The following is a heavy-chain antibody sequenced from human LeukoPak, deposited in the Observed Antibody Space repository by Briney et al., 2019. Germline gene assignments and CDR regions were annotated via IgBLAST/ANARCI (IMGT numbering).Heavy chain of an antibody. V-gene: IGHV3-73*01. CDR1: GFTFSDSA. Sequence: RGSLKLSCAASGFTFSDSAVHWARQAPGKGLEWVGRIRSKANNYATAYAASVRGRFTISRDDLKNTAYLQMNSLKTEDTAVYYCTGCRRIRCSLDSIDFWGQGILVTVSS. D-gene: IGHD2-2*01. J-gene: IGHJ4*02. CDR3: TGCRRIRCSLDSIDF. CDR2: IRSKANNYAT.